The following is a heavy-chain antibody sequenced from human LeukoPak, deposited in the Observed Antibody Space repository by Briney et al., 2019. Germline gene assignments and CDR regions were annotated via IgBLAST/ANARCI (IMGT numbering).Heavy chain of an antibody. CDR3: ATGPQLLYSGENWFDP. V-gene: IGHV1-69-2*01. CDR2: VDPEDGET. D-gene: IGHD2-2*02. CDR1: GYTFTDYY. Sequence: ASVKISCKASGYTFTDYYMHWVQQAPGKGLEWMGRVDPEDGETIYAEKFQGRVTITADTSTDTAYMELSSLRSEDTAVYYCATGPQLLYSGENWFDPWGQGTLVTVSS. J-gene: IGHJ5*02.